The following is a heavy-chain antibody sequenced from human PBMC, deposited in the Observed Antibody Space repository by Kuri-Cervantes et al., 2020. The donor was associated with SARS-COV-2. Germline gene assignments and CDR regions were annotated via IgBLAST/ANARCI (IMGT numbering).Heavy chain of an antibody. CDR1: GYTFTSYD. D-gene: IGHD2-2*01. V-gene: IGHV1-8*03. CDR2: MNPNSGNT. CDR3: ARAGYYCSSTSCPSLPDY. J-gene: IGHJ4*02. Sequence: ASVKVSCKASGYTFTSYDINWVRQATGQGLEWMGWMNPNSGNTGYAQKFQGRVTITRNTSISTAYVELSSLRSEDTAVYYCARAGYYCSSTSCPSLPDYWGQGTLVTVSS.